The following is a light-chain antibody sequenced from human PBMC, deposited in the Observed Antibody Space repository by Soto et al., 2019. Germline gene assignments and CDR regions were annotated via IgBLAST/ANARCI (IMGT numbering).Light chain of an antibody. J-gene: IGLJ1*01. CDR1: SSGVGGYNY. CDR2: EVS. Sequence: QSALTQPPSVSGSPGQSITISCTGTSSGVGGYNYVSWYQQHPGKAPKLMMYEVSHRPSGVSNRCSGSKSGNTASLAISGLQAEDEAEYYCSSYTSSSTLVFGTGTKVTVL. CDR3: SSYTSSSTLV. V-gene: IGLV2-14*01.